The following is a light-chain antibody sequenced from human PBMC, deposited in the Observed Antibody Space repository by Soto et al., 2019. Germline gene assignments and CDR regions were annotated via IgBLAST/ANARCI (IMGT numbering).Light chain of an antibody. CDR1: SSNIGAGYD. Sequence: QPVLTQPPSVSGAPGQRVTISCTGSSSNIGAGYDVHWYQQLPGTAPKLLIYGNXNRPXXVPDRXXXSKSGTSASLAITGLQAEDEADYYCQSYDSSLSGWVFGGGTKLTVL. V-gene: IGLV1-40*01. J-gene: IGLJ3*02. CDR2: GNX. CDR3: QSYDSSLSGWV.